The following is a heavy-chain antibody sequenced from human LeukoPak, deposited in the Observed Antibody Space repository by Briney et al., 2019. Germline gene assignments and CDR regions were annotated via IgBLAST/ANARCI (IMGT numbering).Heavy chain of an antibody. CDR2: IYYSGST. CDR1: GGSISSYY. CDR3: ARVSCGGDCIGGDAFDI. V-gene: IGHV4-59*01. Sequence: SETLSLTCTVSGGSISSYYWSWIRQPPGKGLEWIGYIYYSGSTNYNPSLKSRVTISVDTSKNQFSLKLSSVTAADTAVYYCARVSCGGDCIGGDAFDIWGQGTMVTVSS. J-gene: IGHJ3*02. D-gene: IGHD2-21*02.